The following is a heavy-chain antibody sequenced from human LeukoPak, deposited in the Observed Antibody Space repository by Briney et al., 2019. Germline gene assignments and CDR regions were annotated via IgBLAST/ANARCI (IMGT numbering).Heavy chain of an antibody. CDR1: GYTFTNHT. CDR3: ARGGEYSYGLDY. V-gene: IGHV1-3*01. D-gene: IGHD5-18*01. CDR2: INAGNDYT. J-gene: IGHJ4*02. Sequence: ASVKVSCKASGYTFTNHTMHWVRQAPGQRLEWMGWINAGNDYTKYSQKFQGRVTITGDTSASTAYMELSSLRSEDTAVYYCARGGEYSYGLDYWGQGTLVTVSS.